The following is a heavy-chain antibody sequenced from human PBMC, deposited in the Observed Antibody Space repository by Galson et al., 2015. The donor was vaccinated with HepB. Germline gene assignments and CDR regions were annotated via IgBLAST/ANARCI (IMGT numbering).Heavy chain of an antibody. CDR3: ARDLMPSQVLRFLEWSLGDV. D-gene: IGHD3-3*01. J-gene: IGHJ6*02. CDR1: GFTFSSYG. Sequence: SLRLSCAASGFTFSSYGMHWVRQAPGKGLEWVAVIWYDGSNKYYADSVKGRFTISRDNSKNTLYLQMNSLRAEDTAVYYCARDLMPSQVLRFLEWSLGDVWGQGTTVTVSS. CDR2: IWYDGSNK. V-gene: IGHV3-33*01.